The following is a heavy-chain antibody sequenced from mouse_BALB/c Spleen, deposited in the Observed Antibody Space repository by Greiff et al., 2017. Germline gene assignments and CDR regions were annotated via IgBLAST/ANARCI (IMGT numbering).Heavy chain of an antibody. CDR1: GFSLTSYG. CDR3: ARNSGWFFDY. J-gene: IGHJ2*01. D-gene: IGHD3-1*01. Sequence: QVHVKQSGPGLVAPSQSLSITCTVSGFSLTSYGVHWVRQPPGKGLEWLGVIWAGGSTNYNSALMSRLSISKDNSKSQVFLKMNSLQTDDTAMYYCARNSGWFFDYWGQGTTLTVSS. CDR2: IWAGGST. V-gene: IGHV2-9*02.